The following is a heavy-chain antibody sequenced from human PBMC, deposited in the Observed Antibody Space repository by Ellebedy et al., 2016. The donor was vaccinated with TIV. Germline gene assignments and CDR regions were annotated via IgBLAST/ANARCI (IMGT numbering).Heavy chain of an antibody. Sequence: ASVKVSCXAPGYTFTSHIIHWVRQAPGQWLEWLGWINAGNGDTKYSQKFQGRVTITRDTSASTVYMEMSSLRSEDTAVFYCARDPEGPYYYGSGKFDYWGQGTLVTVSS. CDR2: INAGNGDT. J-gene: IGHJ4*02. V-gene: IGHV1-3*01. CDR1: GYTFTSHI. D-gene: IGHD3-10*01. CDR3: ARDPEGPYYYGSGKFDY.